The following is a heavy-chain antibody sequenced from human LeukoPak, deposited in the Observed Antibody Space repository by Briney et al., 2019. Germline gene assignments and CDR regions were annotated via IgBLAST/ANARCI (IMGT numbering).Heavy chain of an antibody. CDR1: GFSFSSYW. J-gene: IGHJ6*03. CDR2: INSDGSST. D-gene: IGHD2-2*01. Sequence: GGSLRLSCAASGFSFSSYWMHWVRQAPGKGLVWVSRINSDGSSTSYADSVKGRFTITRDNAKNTLYLQMNSLRAGDTAVYYCAIGARPAATYYYYYYMDVWGKGTTVTVSS. V-gene: IGHV3-74*01. CDR3: AIGARPAATYYYYYYMDV.